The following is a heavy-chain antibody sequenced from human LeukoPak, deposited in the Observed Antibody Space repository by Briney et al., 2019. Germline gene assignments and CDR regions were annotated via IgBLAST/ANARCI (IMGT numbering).Heavy chain of an antibody. D-gene: IGHD3-22*01. V-gene: IGHV3-53*04. Sequence: SGGSLRLSCAASGFAVSNNYMSWVRQAPGKGLEWGSIIYGGGSTYYADSVNGRFTISRHNSKNTLFLQMNSLRTEDTAVYYCARAYDSSGYWPEYFHHWGQGTLVTVPS. CDR1: GFAVSNNY. CDR2: IYGGGST. CDR3: ARAYDSSGYWPEYFHH. J-gene: IGHJ1*01.